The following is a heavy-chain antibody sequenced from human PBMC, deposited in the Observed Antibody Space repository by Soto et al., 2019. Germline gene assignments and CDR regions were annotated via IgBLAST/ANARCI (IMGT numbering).Heavy chain of an antibody. D-gene: IGHD1-26*01. CDR2: VSDSGRRT. J-gene: IGHJ5*01. CDR3: AKDRVAGAIADRFDS. V-gene: IGHV3-23*01. Sequence: GGSLRLSCTASVFTFSDYAMNWVRQAPGKGLEWVAVVSDSGRRTDCAESVKGRFTISRDSSKNTVYLEMNTLRAEDTAVYYCAKDRVAGAIADRFDSWGQGTLVTVSS. CDR1: VFTFSDYA.